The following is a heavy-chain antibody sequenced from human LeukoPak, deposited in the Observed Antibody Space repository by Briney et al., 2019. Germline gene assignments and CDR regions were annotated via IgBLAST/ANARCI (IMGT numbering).Heavy chain of an antibody. J-gene: IGHJ4*02. Sequence: ASVKVSCKASGYTFTGYYMHWVRQAPGQGLEWMGWINPNSGGTNYAQKFQGRVTMTKDTSISTAYMELSRLRSDDTAVYYCARDYVYGSGRLEVDYWGQGTLVTVS. D-gene: IGHD3-10*01. CDR1: GYTFTGYY. CDR2: INPNSGGT. V-gene: IGHV1-2*02. CDR3: ARDYVYGSGRLEVDY.